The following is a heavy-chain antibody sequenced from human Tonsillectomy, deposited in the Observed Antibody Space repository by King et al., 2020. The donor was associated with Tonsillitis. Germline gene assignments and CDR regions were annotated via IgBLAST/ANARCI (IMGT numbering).Heavy chain of an antibody. CDR3: ARPDFYGDYGDAFDI. J-gene: IGHJ3*02. CDR1: GFSLSNARMG. Sequence: VTLKESGPVLVKPTETLTLTCTVSGFSLSNARMGVSWIRQPPGKALEWLAHIFSNDEKSYSTSLKSRLTISKDTSKSQVVLTMTNMDPVDTAKNYCARPDFYGDYGDAFDIWGQGTMVTVSS. CDR2: IFSNDEK. D-gene: IGHD4-17*01. V-gene: IGHV2-26*01.